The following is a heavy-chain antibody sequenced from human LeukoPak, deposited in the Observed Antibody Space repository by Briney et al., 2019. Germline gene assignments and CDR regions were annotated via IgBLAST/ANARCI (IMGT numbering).Heavy chain of an antibody. CDR2: IYPGDSDT. J-gene: IGHJ4*02. Sequence: GESLKISCKGFGYSFTSYWIGWVRQMPGKGLEWMGIIYPGDSDTRYSPSFQGQVTISADKSISTAYLQWSSLKASDTAMYYCAIAATDYDYGDYETGYYFDYWGQGTLVTVSS. D-gene: IGHD4-17*01. V-gene: IGHV5-51*01. CDR3: AIAATDYDYGDYETGYYFDY. CDR1: GYSFTSYW.